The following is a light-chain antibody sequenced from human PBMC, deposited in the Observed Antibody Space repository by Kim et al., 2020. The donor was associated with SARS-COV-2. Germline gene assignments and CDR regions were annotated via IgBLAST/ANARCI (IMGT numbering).Light chain of an antibody. CDR3: QSAAPHLTHWV. CDR1: ALPNQY. CDR2: KDN. Sequence: SYELTQPPSVSVSPGQTARITCSGDALPNQYAYWYQQKPGQAPVLVIYKDNKRPSGIPGRFSGSTSGTIVTLTISGVQAEDEAEYYCQSAAPHLTHWVFGGGTKVTVL. J-gene: IGLJ3*02. V-gene: IGLV3-25*03.